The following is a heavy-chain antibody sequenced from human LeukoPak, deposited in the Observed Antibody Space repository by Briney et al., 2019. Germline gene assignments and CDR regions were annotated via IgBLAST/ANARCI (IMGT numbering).Heavy chain of an antibody. V-gene: IGHV3-49*04. J-gene: IGHJ6*02. D-gene: IGHD3-10*01. CDR3: TRVNYYYGSGSYYNPISYYYYYGMDV. CDR2: IRSKAYGGTT. Sequence: GGSLRLSCTASGFTFGDYAMSWVRQAPGKGLEWVGFIRSKAYGGTTEYAASVKGRFTISRDDSKSIAYLQMNSLKTEDTAVYYCTRVNYYYGSGSYYNPISYYYYYGMDVWGQGTTVTVS. CDR1: GFTFGDYA.